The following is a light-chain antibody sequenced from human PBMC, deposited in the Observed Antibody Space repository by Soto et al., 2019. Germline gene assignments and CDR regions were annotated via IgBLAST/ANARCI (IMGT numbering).Light chain of an antibody. J-gene: IGKJ1*01. CDR1: QSISSW. V-gene: IGKV1-5*03. CDR3: QHSNSYSEP. Sequence: MTQSVSTMSESVGDSDTITCRASQSISSWLAWYQQKPGKAPKLLIYKASSLESGVPSRFSGSGSGTEFTLTISSLQPDDFATYYCQHSNSYSEPFGQVTKVDI. CDR2: KAS.